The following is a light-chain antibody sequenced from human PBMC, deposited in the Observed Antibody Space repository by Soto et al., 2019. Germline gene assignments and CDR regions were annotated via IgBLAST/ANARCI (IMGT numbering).Light chain of an antibody. V-gene: IGKV3-20*01. CDR2: GAS. CDR3: QHYGSSPFT. Sequence: EIVLTQSPGTLSFSPGERATLSFRVSQSVSSSYLAWYQQKPGQSPRLLIYGASSRATGIPDRFSGSVSWTDFTLTISRLEPEDCVEYYCQHYGSSPFTFGGATKVEIK. CDR1: QSVSSSY. J-gene: IGKJ4*01.